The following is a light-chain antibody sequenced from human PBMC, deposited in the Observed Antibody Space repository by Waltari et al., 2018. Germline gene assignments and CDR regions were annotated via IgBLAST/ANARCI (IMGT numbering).Light chain of an antibody. CDR3: QQRSSWPLT. CDR2: HAS. Sequence: EIVLTQSPATLSLSPGDRATLSCRASQNVGGYLAWFQQKPCQAPRLLIYHASNRATGLPARFSGSGSGTDFTLTISSLEPEDFAIYYCQQRSSWPLTFGGGTKVEI. CDR1: QNVGGY. J-gene: IGKJ4*01. V-gene: IGKV3-11*01.